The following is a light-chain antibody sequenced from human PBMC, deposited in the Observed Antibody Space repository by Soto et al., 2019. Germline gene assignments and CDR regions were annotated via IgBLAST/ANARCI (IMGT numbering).Light chain of an antibody. CDR3: CSYAGTYSWV. CDR1: SSDVGGYNY. V-gene: IGLV2-11*01. J-gene: IGLJ3*02. CDR2: DVS. Sequence: QSALTQPRSVSGSPGQSVTISCTGTSSDVGGYNYVSWYQQHPGKAPKVMIYDVSKRPSGVPDRFSGSKSGNTASLTISGLQAEDEADYYCCSYAGTYSWVFGGRTQLTVL.